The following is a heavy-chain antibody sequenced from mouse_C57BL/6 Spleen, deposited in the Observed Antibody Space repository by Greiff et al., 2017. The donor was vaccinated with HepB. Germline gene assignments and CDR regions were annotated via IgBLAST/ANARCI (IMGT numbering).Heavy chain of an antibody. J-gene: IGHJ3*01. Sequence: EVQLVESGGDLVKPGGSLKLSCAASGFTFSSYGMSWVRQTPDKRLEWVATISSGGSYTYYPDSVKGRFTISRDNAKNTLYLQMSSLKSEDTAMYYCARHGDGERGFADWGQGTLVTVSA. CDR3: ARHGDGERGFAD. V-gene: IGHV5-6*01. CDR2: ISSGGSYT. CDR1: GFTFSSYG. D-gene: IGHD1-2*01.